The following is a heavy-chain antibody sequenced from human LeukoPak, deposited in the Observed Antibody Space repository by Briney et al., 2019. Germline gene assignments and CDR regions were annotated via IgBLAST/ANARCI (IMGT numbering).Heavy chain of an antibody. V-gene: IGHV3-7*01. CDR1: GFTFSNYW. D-gene: IGHD6-6*01. CDR2: IKQDGSEK. J-gene: IGHJ3*02. Sequence: GGSLRLSCAASGFTFSNYWMSWVRQAPGKGLEWVANIKQDGSEKYYVDSVKGRCTISRDNAKNSLYLQMNSLRAEDTAVYYCAKELRGYSSSYDAFDIWGQGTMVTVSP. CDR3: AKELRGYSSSYDAFDI.